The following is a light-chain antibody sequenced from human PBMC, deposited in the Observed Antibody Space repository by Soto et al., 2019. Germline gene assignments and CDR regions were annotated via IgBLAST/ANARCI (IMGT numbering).Light chain of an antibody. CDR2: GAS. CDR1: QSVSSN. Sequence: EIVMTQSPATLSLSPGERATLSCSASQSVSSNLAWYQQKPGQAPRLLIYGASTRATGIPARFSGSGSGTELTLTISSLQPEDFAVYYCQQYNNWPPWTFGQGTKVDIK. J-gene: IGKJ1*01. V-gene: IGKV3-15*01. CDR3: QQYNNWPPWT.